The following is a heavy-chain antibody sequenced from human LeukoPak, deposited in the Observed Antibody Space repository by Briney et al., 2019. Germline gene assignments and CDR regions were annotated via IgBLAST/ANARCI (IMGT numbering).Heavy chain of an antibody. J-gene: IGHJ4*02. V-gene: IGHV1-8*01. CDR1: GYTFTSYD. Sequence: GASVKVSCKASGYTFTSYDINWVRQATGQGLEWMGWMNPNSGNTGYAQKFQGRVTITRNTSISTAYMELSSLRSEDTAVYYCVRGHQLLRGYFDYWGQGTLVTVSS. CDR2: MNPNSGNT. CDR3: VRGHQLLRGYFDY. D-gene: IGHD2-2*01.